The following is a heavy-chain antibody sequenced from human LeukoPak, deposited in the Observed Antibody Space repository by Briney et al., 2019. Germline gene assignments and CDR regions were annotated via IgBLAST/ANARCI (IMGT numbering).Heavy chain of an antibody. CDR1: GFTFDSYA. D-gene: IGHD3-22*01. Sequence: GGSLRLSCEASGFTFDSYAMNWVRRAPGKGLEWASSISGFGGSTYYADSVKGRFTISRDNSKNTLYLQMNSLRAEDTAVYYCARAPNYDSSGYFIGWGQGTLVTVSS. CDR2: ISGFGGST. J-gene: IGHJ4*02. CDR3: ARAPNYDSSGYFIG. V-gene: IGHV3-23*01.